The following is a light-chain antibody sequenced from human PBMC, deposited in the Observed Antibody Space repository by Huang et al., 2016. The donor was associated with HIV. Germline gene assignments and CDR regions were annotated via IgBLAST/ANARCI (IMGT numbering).Light chain of an antibody. Sequence: EIVMTPSPATLSVSPGVRATLSCRASPIVSSNLAWYQQKPGQAPRRLIYGASTRATGMPARFSGSGCGKEFTITISSLQSEDFAVYYCQQYNNWPPLTFGGGTKVEIK. CDR2: GAS. V-gene: IGKV3-15*01. CDR3: QQYNNWPPLT. J-gene: IGKJ4*01. CDR1: PIVSSN.